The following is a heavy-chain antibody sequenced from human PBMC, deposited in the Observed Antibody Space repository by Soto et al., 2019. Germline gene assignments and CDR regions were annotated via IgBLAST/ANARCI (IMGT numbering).Heavy chain of an antibody. CDR2: IYYSWSS. CDR3: AREDLRAVAAAPYNRFDP. D-gene: IGHD6-13*01. J-gene: IGHJ5*02. Sequence: PSETLSLTSTGSAGSTSSRRYDGGWIRQPPGKGLDWVGGIYYSWSSYYNPSLKSRDTISVDTSKDQFSLTRSSVTAADTAVYYCAREDLRAVAAAPYNRFDPWGQGTLVTVS. CDR1: AGSTSSRRYD. V-gene: IGHV4-39*02.